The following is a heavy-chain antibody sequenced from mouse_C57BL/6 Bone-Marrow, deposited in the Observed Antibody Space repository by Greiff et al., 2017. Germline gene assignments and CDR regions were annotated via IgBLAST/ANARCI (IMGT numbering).Heavy chain of an antibody. CDR2: IYPGSGST. CDR1: GYTFTSYW. CDR3: ARSYYSNYWYFDV. J-gene: IGHJ1*03. V-gene: IGHV1-55*01. D-gene: IGHD2-5*01. Sequence: QVHVKQPGAELVKPGASVKMSCKASGYTFTSYWITWVKQRPGQGLEWIGDIYPGSGSTNYNEKFKGKATLTVDTSSSTAYMQLSSLTSEDSAVYYCARSYYSNYWYFDVWGTGTTVTVSS.